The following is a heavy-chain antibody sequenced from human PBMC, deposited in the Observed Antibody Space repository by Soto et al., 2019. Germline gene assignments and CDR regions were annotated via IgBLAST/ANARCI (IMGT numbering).Heavy chain of an antibody. D-gene: IGHD2-21*01. CDR3: ARFVFSLPGGAFVP. V-gene: IGHV4-4*02. CDR2: ISHSGTS. J-gene: IGHJ6*03. CDR1: GGSISSSHW. Sequence: QVQLQESGPGLVKPSGTLSLTCAVSGGSISSSHWWTWVRQSPGKGLEYIGEISHSGTSNSNPSLTGRAPLPGDRPNTHSSLPLTAVTPGDTAVYYGARFVFSLPGGAFVPWAKG.